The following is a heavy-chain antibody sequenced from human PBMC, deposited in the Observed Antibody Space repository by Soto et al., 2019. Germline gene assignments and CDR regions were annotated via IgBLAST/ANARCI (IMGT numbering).Heavy chain of an antibody. D-gene: IGHD2-2*01. V-gene: IGHV3-23*01. CDR3: AKATLPAAKGYSSSPNYYYYYYGMDV. CDR2: ISGSGGST. J-gene: IGHJ6*02. Sequence: GGSLRLSCAASGFTFSSYAMSWVRQAPGKGLEWVSAISGSGGSTYYADSVKGRFTISRDNSKNTLYLQMNSLRAEDTAVYYCAKATLPAAKGYSSSPNYYYYYYGMDVWGQGTTVTVSS. CDR1: GFTFSSYA.